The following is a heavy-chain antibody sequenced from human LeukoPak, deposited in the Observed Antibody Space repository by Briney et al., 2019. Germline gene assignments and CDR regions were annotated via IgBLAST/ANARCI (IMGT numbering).Heavy chain of an antibody. D-gene: IGHD3-10*01. CDR3: ARDDYYGSGSYWDLRGGFDY. Sequence: GGSLRLSCAASGFTFSDYYMSWVRQAPGKGLEWVSYISSSGSTIYYADSVKGRFTISRDNAKNSLHLQMNSLRAEDTAVYYCARDDYYGSGSYWDLRGGFDYWGQGTLVTVSS. CDR2: ISSSGSTI. CDR1: GFTFSDYY. J-gene: IGHJ4*02. V-gene: IGHV3-11*04.